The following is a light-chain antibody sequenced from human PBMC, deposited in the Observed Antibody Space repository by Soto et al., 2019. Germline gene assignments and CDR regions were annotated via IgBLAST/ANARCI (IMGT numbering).Light chain of an antibody. J-gene: IGLJ2*01. CDR1: SSDIGGYIY. CDR3: STYTSSRTR. V-gene: IGLV2-14*03. CDR2: DVS. Sequence: QSALTQPASVSGSPGQSITISCTGTSSDIGGYIYVSWYQHHPGKAPKLLIYDVSNRPSGVSNRFSGSKSGNTASLTISGLQVEDEADYFCSTYTSSRTRFGGGTNSPS.